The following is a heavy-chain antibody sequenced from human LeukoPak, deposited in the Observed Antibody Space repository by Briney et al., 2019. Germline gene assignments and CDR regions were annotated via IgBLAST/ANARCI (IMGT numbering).Heavy chain of an antibody. CDR3: ARSYSNYDPDAFDI. Sequence: GGSLRLSCAASGFTFSSYSMNWVRQAPGKGLEWVSYISSSSSTIYYADSVKGRFAISRDNAKNSLYLQMNSLRAEDTAVYYCARSYSNYDPDAFDIWGQGTMVTVSS. CDR1: GFTFSSYS. J-gene: IGHJ3*02. CDR2: ISSSSSTI. D-gene: IGHD4-11*01. V-gene: IGHV3-48*04.